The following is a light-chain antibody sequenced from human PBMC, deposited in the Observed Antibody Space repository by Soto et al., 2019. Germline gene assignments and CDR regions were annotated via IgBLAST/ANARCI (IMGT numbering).Light chain of an antibody. CDR3: QQLYTLPFT. CDR1: QSIDTW. Sequence: DIQMTQFPSTLSASVGYRVTITCRASQSIDTWLAWHQQKPGQAPKLLISKASSLESGVPSRFSGSGSGTEFTLTISGLLPEDFAAYHCQQLYTLPFTFGQGTRLEIK. J-gene: IGKJ5*01. CDR2: KAS. V-gene: IGKV1-5*03.